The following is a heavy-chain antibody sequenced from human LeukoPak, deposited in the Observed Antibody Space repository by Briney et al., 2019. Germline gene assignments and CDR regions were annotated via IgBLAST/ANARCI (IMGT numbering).Heavy chain of an antibody. CDR3: ASFTFNLAEWELHGVWAFDI. D-gene: IGHD1-26*01. CDR2: INPSGGST. V-gene: IGHV1-46*01. CDR1: GYTFTSYY. J-gene: IGHJ3*02. Sequence: ASVKVSCKASGYTFTSYYMHWVRQAPGQGLEWMGIINPSGGSTSYAQKFQGRVTMTRDMSTSTAYMELSSLRSEDTAVYYCASFTFNLAEWELHGVWAFDIWGQGTMVTVSS.